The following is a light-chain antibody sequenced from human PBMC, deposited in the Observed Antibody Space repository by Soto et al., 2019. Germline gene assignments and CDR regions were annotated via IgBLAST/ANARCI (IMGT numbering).Light chain of an antibody. J-gene: IGKJ1*01. CDR1: QRVLYSSNNKNY. CDR3: QQYYSIPPWT. CDR2: WAS. V-gene: IGKV4-1*01. Sequence: DIVMTQSPDSLAVSLGERATINCKSSQRVLYSSNNKNYLAWYQHKPGQPPKLIIYWASIRESGVPDRFSGSGSGTDFTLTISSLQAEDVAVYYCQQYYSIPPWTFGQGTKVEIK.